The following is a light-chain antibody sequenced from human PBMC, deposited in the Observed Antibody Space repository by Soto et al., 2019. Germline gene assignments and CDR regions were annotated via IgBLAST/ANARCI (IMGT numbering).Light chain of an antibody. Sequence: EIVLTQSPGTLSLSPGERATLSCRASQSVTSSYLAWYQQRPGQAPRLLIYGASSRATGIPDRFSGSGSGTDFTLTISRLEPEDFAVYYCQQHAGSPPSTFGQGTKLEIK. V-gene: IGKV3-20*01. J-gene: IGKJ2*01. CDR3: QQHAGSPPST. CDR1: QSVTSSY. CDR2: GAS.